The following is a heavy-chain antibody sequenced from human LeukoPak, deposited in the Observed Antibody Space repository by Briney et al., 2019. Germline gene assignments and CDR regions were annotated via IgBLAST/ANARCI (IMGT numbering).Heavy chain of an antibody. J-gene: IGHJ4*02. Sequence: GGSLRLSCAASGFTFSSYWMHWVRQAPGKGLVWVSRINSDGGSTSHADSVKGRFTISRDNAKNTLYLQMNSLRAEDTAVYYCARETDCSSTSCYAGSDYWGQGTLVTVSS. V-gene: IGHV3-74*01. D-gene: IGHD2-2*01. CDR3: ARETDCSSTSCYAGSDY. CDR2: INSDGGST. CDR1: GFTFSSYW.